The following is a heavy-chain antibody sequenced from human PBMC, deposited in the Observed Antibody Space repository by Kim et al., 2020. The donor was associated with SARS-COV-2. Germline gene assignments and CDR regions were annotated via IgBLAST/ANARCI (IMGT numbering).Heavy chain of an antibody. V-gene: IGHV3-23*01. Sequence: SVQGRFTISRDNSKYTLYLQMNSLRAEDTAVYYCAKDFRRIVVVPGIDYWGQGTLVTVSS. J-gene: IGHJ4*02. D-gene: IGHD2-2*01. CDR3: AKDFRRIVVVPGIDY.